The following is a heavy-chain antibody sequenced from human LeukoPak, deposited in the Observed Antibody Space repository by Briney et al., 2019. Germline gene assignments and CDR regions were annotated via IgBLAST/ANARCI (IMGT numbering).Heavy chain of an antibody. Sequence: GASVKVSCKASGYTFTSYDINWVRQATGQGLEWMGWMNPNSGNTGYAQKFQGRVTMTRDTSISTAYMELSSLRSEDTAVYYCARVYRRFGESIGYWGQGTLVTVSS. V-gene: IGHV1-8*01. J-gene: IGHJ4*02. CDR1: GYTFTSYD. CDR3: ARVYRRFGESIGY. D-gene: IGHD3-10*01. CDR2: MNPNSGNT.